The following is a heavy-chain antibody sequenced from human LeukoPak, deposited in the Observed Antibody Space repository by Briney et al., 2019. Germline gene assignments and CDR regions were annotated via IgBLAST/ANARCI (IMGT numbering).Heavy chain of an antibody. Sequence: PGGSLRLSCAASGFTFSSYSMNWVRQAPGKGLEWVSYISSSSSTIYYADSVKGRFTISRDNAKNSLYLQMNSLRAEDTAVYYCATRTYYYGSGSSDYWGQGTLVTVSS. J-gene: IGHJ4*02. V-gene: IGHV3-48*01. CDR2: ISSSSSTI. D-gene: IGHD3-10*01. CDR3: ATRTYYYGSGSSDY. CDR1: GFTFSSYS.